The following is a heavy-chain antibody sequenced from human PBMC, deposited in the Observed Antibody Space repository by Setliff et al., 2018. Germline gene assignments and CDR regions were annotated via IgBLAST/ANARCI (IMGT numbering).Heavy chain of an antibody. D-gene: IGHD1-26*01. V-gene: IGHV4-59*02. Sequence: SETLSLTCSVSGGAVSGDYWTWIRQPPGKGLEYIGYINYSGSTNYNPSLKSRVTISGDTSKNQVSLRLSSVTAADTAVDYCATRKSSGILYYTDVWGKGTTGTVS. CDR3: ATRKSSGILYYTDV. CDR2: INYSGST. J-gene: IGHJ6*03. CDR1: GGAVSGDY.